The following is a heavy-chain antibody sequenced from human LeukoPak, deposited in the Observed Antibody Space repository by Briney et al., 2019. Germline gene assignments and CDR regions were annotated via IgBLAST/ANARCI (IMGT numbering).Heavy chain of an antibody. CDR3: ARDPYCSGGSCYLNWFDP. Sequence: SETLSLTCSVSGGSISSYYWSWIRQPAGKGLEWIGRIYSSGSTNYNPSLKSRVTMSVDTSNNQSSLKLSSVTAADTAVYYCARDPYCSGGSCYLNWFDPWGQGTLVTVSS. CDR2: IYSSGST. CDR1: GGSISSYY. V-gene: IGHV4-4*07. J-gene: IGHJ5*02. D-gene: IGHD2-15*01.